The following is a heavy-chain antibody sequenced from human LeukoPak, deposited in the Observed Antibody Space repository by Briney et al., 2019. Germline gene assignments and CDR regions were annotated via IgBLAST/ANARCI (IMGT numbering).Heavy chain of an antibody. J-gene: IGHJ5*02. D-gene: IGHD3-10*01. CDR1: GGSISSGNYY. V-gene: IGHV4-30-4*01. CDR3: ARDSGDLWFGERINNWFDP. Sequence: SETLSLTCTVSGGSISSGNYYWSWIRQPPGKGLEWIGYIYYSGSTCYNPSLKSRVTISVDTSKNQFSLKLSSVTAADTAVYYCARDSGDLWFGERINNWFDPWGQGTLVTVSS. CDR2: IYYSGST.